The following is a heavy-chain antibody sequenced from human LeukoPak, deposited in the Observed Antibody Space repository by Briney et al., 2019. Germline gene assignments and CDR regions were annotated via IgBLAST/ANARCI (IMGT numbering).Heavy chain of an antibody. CDR3: ARGRGSGWWGNWFDP. J-gene: IGHJ5*02. CDR2: IIPILGIA. V-gene: IGHV1-69*04. Sequence: EASVKVSCKASRGTFSSYAISWVRQAPGQGLEWMGRIIPILGIANYAQKFQGRVTITADKSTSTAYMELSSLRSEDTAVYYCARGRGSGWWGNWFDPWGQGTLVTVSS. CDR1: RGTFSSYA. D-gene: IGHD6-19*01.